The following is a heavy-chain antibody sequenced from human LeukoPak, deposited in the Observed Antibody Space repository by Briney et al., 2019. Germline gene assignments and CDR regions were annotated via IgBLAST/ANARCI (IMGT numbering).Heavy chain of an antibody. Sequence: PGGSLRLSCAASGFTFSSYGMHWVRQAPGKGLEWVSAISGSGGSTYYADSVKGRFTISRDNSKNTLYLQMNSLRAEDTAVYYCAKDHEGMTTVTVNFDYWGQGTLVTVSS. CDR3: AKDHEGMTTVTVNFDY. CDR1: GFTFSSYG. D-gene: IGHD4-17*01. V-gene: IGHV3-23*01. J-gene: IGHJ4*02. CDR2: ISGSGGST.